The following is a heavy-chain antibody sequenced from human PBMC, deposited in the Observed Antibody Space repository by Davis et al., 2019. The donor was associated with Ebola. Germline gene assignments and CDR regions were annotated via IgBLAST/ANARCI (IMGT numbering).Heavy chain of an antibody. V-gene: IGHV1-46*01. D-gene: IGHD2-15*01. CDR1: GYTFTGNY. Sequence: ASVKVSCKASGYTFTGNYMHWVRQAPGQGLEWMGIINPGGGKASYAQKFQGRISMTRDTSTSTMYLEMNNLRYEDTAVYYCARVDCSGGSCFPDYWGQGTLVTVSS. CDR2: INPGGGKA. J-gene: IGHJ4*02. CDR3: ARVDCSGGSCFPDY.